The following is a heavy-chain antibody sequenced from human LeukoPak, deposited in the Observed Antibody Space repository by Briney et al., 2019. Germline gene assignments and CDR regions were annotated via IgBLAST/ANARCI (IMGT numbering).Heavy chain of an antibody. J-gene: IGHJ4*02. CDR3: AKVFGGYSYATLDY. V-gene: IGHV3-23*01. Sequence: GGSLRLSCAASEFTFDNYAMSWVRQAPGKGLEWVSVISGSGYYSYYADSVKGRFTVSRDNSKNTLYLQMNSLRAEDTAVYYCAKVFGGYSYATLDYWGQGTLVTVSS. D-gene: IGHD5-18*01. CDR1: EFTFDNYA. CDR2: ISGSGYYS.